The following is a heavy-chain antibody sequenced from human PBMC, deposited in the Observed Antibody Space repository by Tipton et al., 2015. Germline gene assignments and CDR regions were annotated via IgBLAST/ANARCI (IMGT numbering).Heavy chain of an antibody. CDR2: IYTSGRT. Sequence: TLSLTCTVSGGSISNYYWSWIRQPAGKGLEWIGRIYTSGRTKYNPSLKSRVTMSLDTSKNQFSLRLSSVTAADTAVYYCARMDILGNWFDPWGQGTLVTVSS. CDR3: ARMDILGNWFDP. CDR1: GGSISNYY. V-gene: IGHV4-4*07. D-gene: IGHD2-2*03. J-gene: IGHJ5*02.